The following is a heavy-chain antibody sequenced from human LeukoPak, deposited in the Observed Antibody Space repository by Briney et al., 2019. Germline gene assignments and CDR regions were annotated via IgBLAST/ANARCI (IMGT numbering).Heavy chain of an antibody. CDR1: GYTFTGYY. V-gene: IGHV1-2*02. D-gene: IGHD3-10*01. CDR2: INPNSGGT. Sequence: ASVKVSCKASGYTFTGYYLHWVRQAPGQGLEWMGWINPNSGGTDYAQKFQGRVTMTRDTSTSTVYMELSSLRSEDTAVYYCARAGIFDYWGQGTLVTVSP. J-gene: IGHJ4*02. CDR3: ARAGIFDY.